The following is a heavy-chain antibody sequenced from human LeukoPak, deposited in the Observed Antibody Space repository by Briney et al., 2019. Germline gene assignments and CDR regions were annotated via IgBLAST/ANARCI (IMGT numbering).Heavy chain of an antibody. D-gene: IGHD3-10*01. J-gene: IGHJ4*02. V-gene: IGHV3-21*01. CDR2: ISSSSSYI. Sequence: NPGGSLRLSCAASGFTFSSYSMNWVRQAPGKGLEWVSSISSSSSYIYYADSVKGRFTISRDNAKNSLYLQMNSLGAEDTAVYYCARVQGLDGSGYFDYWGQGTLVTVSS. CDR1: GFTFSSYS. CDR3: ARVQGLDGSGYFDY.